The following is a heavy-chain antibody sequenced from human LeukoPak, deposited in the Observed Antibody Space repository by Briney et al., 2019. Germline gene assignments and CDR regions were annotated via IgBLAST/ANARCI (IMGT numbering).Heavy chain of an antibody. J-gene: IGHJ2*01. V-gene: IGHV3-23*01. D-gene: IGHD6-25*01. Sequence: GGSLRLSCAASGFTFSSYAMSWVRQAPGKGLEWVSAISGSGGTTYYADSVKGRLTISRDNSKNTLYLQMNSLRAEDTALYYCAKQSDSTYSSGWDWCFDFWGRGTLVTVSS. CDR1: GFTFSSYA. CDR2: ISGSGGTT. CDR3: AKQSDSTYSSGWDWCFDF.